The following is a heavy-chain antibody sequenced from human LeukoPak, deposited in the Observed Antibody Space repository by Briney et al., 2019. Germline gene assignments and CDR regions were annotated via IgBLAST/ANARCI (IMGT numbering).Heavy chain of an antibody. CDR3: ARLVAVAANWFDP. V-gene: IGHV4-34*01. CDR1: GGSFSGYY. D-gene: IGHD6-19*01. CDR2: INHSGST. Sequence: SETLSFTCAVYGGSFSGYYWSWIRQPPGKGLEWIGEINHSGSTNYNPSLKSRVTISVDTSKNQFSLKLSSVTAADTAVYYCARLVAVAANWFDPWGQGTLVTVSS. J-gene: IGHJ5*02.